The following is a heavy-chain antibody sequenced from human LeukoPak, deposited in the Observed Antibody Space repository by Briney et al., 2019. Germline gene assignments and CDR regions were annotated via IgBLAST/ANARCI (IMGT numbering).Heavy chain of an antibody. J-gene: IGHJ4*02. CDR2: IHPNTGAT. Sequence: GASVKVSCKTSGYTFTDYYLHWVRQAPGQGLEWVGWIHPNTGATHHAQKFQGRLTMTRDTSISTVYMELTRLRPDDTAVYYCARDMGRYSGYDYDYWGQGTLVTASS. D-gene: IGHD5-12*01. V-gene: IGHV1-2*02. CDR3: ARDMGRYSGYDYDY. CDR1: GYTFTDYY.